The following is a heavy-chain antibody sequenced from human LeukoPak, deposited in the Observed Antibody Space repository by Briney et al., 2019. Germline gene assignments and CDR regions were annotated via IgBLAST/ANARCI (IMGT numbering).Heavy chain of an antibody. Sequence: GGSLRLSCAASGFTFNTFWMSWVRQAPGKGLEWVGRIKSKTDGGTTDYAAPVKGRFTISRDDSKNTLYLQMNSLKTEDTAVYYCTTIFDHSGVYYFDYWGQGTLVTVSS. V-gene: IGHV3-15*01. CDR1: GFTFNTFW. D-gene: IGHD3-10*01. CDR2: IKSKTDGGTT. J-gene: IGHJ4*02. CDR3: TTIFDHSGVYYFDY.